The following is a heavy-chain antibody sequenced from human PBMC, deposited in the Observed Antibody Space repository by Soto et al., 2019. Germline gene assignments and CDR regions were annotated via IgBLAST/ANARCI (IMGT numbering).Heavy chain of an antibody. J-gene: IGHJ6*02. CDR3: ARESGGHITMVLGVIPYYYYGMDV. V-gene: IGHV1-2*04. D-gene: IGHD3-10*01. Sequence: ASVKVSCKASGYTFTGYYMHWVRQAPGQGLEWMGWINPNSGGTNYAQKFQGWVTMTRDTSISTAYMELSRLRSDDTAVYYCARESGGHITMVLGVIPYYYYGMDVWGQGTTVTVSS. CDR1: GYTFTGYY. CDR2: INPNSGGT.